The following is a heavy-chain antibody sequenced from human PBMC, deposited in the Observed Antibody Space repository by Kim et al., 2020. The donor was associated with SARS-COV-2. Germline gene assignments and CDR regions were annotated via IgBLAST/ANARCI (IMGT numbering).Heavy chain of an antibody. D-gene: IGHD2-21*02. Sequence: GGSLRLSCTASGFIFNEYAMSWFRQAPGKGLEWIGFIRSKTYGETTEYGTSMEGKFTISRDDSKSLVYLEMNSLQHEDTGVYYCVRDYGDSPLDYWGQGTLVTVSS. V-gene: IGHV3-49*03. CDR3: VRDYGDSPLDY. CDR2: IRSKTYGETT. CDR1: GFIFNEYA. J-gene: IGHJ4*02.